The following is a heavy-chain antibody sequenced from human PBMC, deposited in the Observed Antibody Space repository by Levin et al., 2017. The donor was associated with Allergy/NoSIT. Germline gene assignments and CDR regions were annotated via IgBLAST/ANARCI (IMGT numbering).Heavy chain of an antibody. CDR3: ARGPSTYDYIWGSYRSMWFDP. CDR2: INHSGST. J-gene: IGHJ5*02. Sequence: SETLSLTCAVYGGSFSGYYWSWIRQPPGKGLEWIGEINHSGSTNYNPSLKSRVTISVDTSKNQFSLKLSSVTAADTAVYYCARGPSTYDYIWGSYRSMWFDPWGQGTLVTVSS. V-gene: IGHV4-34*01. CDR1: GGSFSGYY. D-gene: IGHD3-16*02.